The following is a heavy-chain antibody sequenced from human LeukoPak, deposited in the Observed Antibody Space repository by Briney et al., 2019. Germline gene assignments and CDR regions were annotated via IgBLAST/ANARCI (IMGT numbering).Heavy chain of an antibody. Sequence: GGSLRLSCAASGFTVSGNYMSWVRQAPGKGLEWVSVIYSSDNTYYIDSVEGRFTISRDNSKNTLYLQMNSLRAEDTAVYYCAGRRVLDASFDYWGQGTLVTVSS. V-gene: IGHV3-66*02. CDR1: GFTVSGNY. CDR2: IYSSDNT. CDR3: AGRRVLDASFDY. D-gene: IGHD3-16*01. J-gene: IGHJ4*02.